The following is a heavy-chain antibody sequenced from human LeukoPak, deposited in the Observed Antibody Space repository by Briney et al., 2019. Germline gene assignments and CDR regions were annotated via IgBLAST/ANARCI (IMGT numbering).Heavy chain of an antibody. Sequence: ASVKVSRKASGYTFIDYFLHWVRQAPGQGLEWMGWINPKSGGTHYAQRFQGRVTMTRDRSITTGYMELRTLTADDTAVYFCGRVKWLQFVDYYYGIDVWGQGTTVTVSS. D-gene: IGHD5-24*01. CDR1: GYTFIDYF. CDR2: INPKSGGT. CDR3: GRVKWLQFVDYYYGIDV. J-gene: IGHJ6*02. V-gene: IGHV1-2*02.